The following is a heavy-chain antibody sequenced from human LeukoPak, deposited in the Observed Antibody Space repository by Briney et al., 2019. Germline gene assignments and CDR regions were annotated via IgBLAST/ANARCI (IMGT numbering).Heavy chain of an antibody. V-gene: IGHV3-74*03. CDR2: IDNAGSTT. J-gene: IGHJ4*02. Sequence: GGSLRLSCAASGFTFSNYWIHWVRQAPGKGLVWVSRIDNAGSTTTYADSVKGRFTISRDNAENTLYLQMNSLRVEDTAVYYCVRSAFHAGSGNYYDYWGQGTLVTVSS. CDR3: VRSAFHAGSGNYYDY. D-gene: IGHD3-22*01. CDR1: GFTFSNYW.